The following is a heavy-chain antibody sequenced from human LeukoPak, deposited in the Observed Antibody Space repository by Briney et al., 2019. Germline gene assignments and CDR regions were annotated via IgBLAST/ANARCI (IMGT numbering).Heavy chain of an antibody. CDR2: VSAHGTTT. D-gene: IGHD6-6*01. CDR3: AKDEYSSSSYFDY. J-gene: IGHJ4*02. Sequence: PGGSLRLSCIASEFTFSNYGMQWVRQAPGKGLEWVAVVSAHGTTTYYADSVKGRFTISRDNSKNTLYLQMNSLRAEDTAVYYCAKDEYSSSSYFDYWGQGTLVTVSS. CDR1: EFTFSNYG. V-gene: IGHV3-30*18.